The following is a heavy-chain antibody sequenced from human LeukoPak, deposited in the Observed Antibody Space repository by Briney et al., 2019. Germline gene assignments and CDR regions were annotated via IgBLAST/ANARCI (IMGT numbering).Heavy chain of an antibody. Sequence: SETLSLTCTVSGGSISSYYWSWIRQPPGKGLEWIGYIYYSGSTNYNPSLKSRVTISVDTSKNQFSLKLSSVTAADTAVYYCARLYSSGWLQFDYWGQGTLVTVSS. D-gene: IGHD6-19*01. J-gene: IGHJ4*02. CDR2: IYYSGST. CDR3: ARLYSSGWLQFDY. V-gene: IGHV4-59*08. CDR1: GGSISSYY.